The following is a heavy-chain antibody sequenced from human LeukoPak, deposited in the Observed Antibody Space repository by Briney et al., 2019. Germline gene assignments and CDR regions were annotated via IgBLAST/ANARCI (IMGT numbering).Heavy chain of an antibody. CDR2: IYASGST. J-gene: IGHJ5*02. CDR3: AREDYDFWSGLLNWFDP. D-gene: IGHD3-3*01. CDR1: GGSISSYY. Sequence: SETLSLTCTVSGGSISSYYWSWIRQPAGKGLEWIGRIYASGSTNYNPSLKSRVTMSVDTSKNQFSLKLSSLTAADTAVYYCAREDYDFWSGLLNWFDPWGQGTLVTVSS. V-gene: IGHV4-4*07.